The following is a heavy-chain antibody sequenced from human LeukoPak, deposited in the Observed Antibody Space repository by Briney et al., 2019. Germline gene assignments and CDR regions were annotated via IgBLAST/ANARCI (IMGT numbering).Heavy chain of an antibody. J-gene: IGHJ4*02. Sequence: GESLKISCKGSGYSFTSYWIGWVRQMPGKGLEWMGIIYPGDSDIRYSPSFQGQVTISADKSISTAYLQWSSLKASDTAMYYCARQEKDDYVWGSYRFPFEYWGQGTLVTVSS. D-gene: IGHD3-16*02. CDR1: GYSFTSYW. CDR2: IYPGDSDI. V-gene: IGHV5-51*01. CDR3: ARQEKDDYVWGSYRFPFEY.